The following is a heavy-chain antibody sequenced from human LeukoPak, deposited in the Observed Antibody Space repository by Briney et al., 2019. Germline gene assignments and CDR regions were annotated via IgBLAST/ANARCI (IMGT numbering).Heavy chain of an antibody. CDR3: ARQGPAAPSYYYGMDV. CDR1: GGSISSYY. Sequence: SETLSLTCTVSGGSISSYYWSWIRQPPGKGLEWIGYIYYSGSTNYNPSLKSRVTISVDTSKNQFSLKLSSVTAADTAVYYCARQGPAAPSYYYGMDVWGQGTTVTVSS. CDR2: IYYSGST. J-gene: IGHJ6*02. V-gene: IGHV4-59*08.